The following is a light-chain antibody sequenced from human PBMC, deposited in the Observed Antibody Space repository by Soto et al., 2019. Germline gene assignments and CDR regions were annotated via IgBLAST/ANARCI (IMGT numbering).Light chain of an antibody. CDR3: WSXXXXXXWV. J-gene: IGLJ3*02. CDR2: EVS. CDR1: SSDVGSYNL. Sequence: QSALTQPASVSGSPGQSITISCTGTSSDVGSYNLVSWYQQHPGKAPKLMIFEVSQRPSGVSNRFSGSKSGNTASLTISGLQAEDEADYYCWSXXXXXXWVFGXGT. V-gene: IGLV2-23*02.